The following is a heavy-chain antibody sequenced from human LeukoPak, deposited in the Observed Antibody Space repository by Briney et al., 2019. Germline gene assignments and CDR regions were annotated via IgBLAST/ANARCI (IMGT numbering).Heavy chain of an antibody. CDR1: GFTFSTYW. CDR3: VRAGYRDAYNL. Sequence: GGSLRLSCAASGFTFSTYWMDWVRQTPGKGLVWVSRINSDGSSTSYADSVKGRFTISRDNAKNTLSLQMSSLRAEDTAVYYCVRAGYRDAYNLWGQGTLVTVSS. D-gene: IGHD5-24*01. V-gene: IGHV3-74*01. J-gene: IGHJ4*02. CDR2: INSDGSST.